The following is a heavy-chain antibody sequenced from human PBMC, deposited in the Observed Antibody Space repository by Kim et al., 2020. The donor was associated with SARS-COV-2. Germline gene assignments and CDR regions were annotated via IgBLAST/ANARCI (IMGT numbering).Heavy chain of an antibody. Sequence: ASVKVSCKASGYTFNNNGLHWVRQAPGQSLEWMGWINADNGNTKNSQKFQDRVTITRDTSANTAYMELNILRYEDTAVYYCARGRLKWFGESYFDYWGQGTQVTVSS. CDR1: GYTFNNNG. CDR2: INADNGNT. V-gene: IGHV1-3*01. J-gene: IGHJ4*02. D-gene: IGHD3-10*01. CDR3: ARGRLKWFGESYFDY.